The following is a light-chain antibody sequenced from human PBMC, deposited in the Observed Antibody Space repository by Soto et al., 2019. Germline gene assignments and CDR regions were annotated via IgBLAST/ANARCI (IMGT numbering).Light chain of an antibody. V-gene: IGLV2-14*01. Sequence: QSVLTQPASVSGSPGQSITISCTGTSSDVGDYNYVSWYQQHPGKAPKLMIYEVSNRPSGVSNRFSGSKSGNTASLTISGLQAEDEADYYCSSYTSSSTPYVLGTGTKVTVL. CDR1: SSDVGDYNY. J-gene: IGLJ1*01. CDR3: SSYTSSSTPYV. CDR2: EVS.